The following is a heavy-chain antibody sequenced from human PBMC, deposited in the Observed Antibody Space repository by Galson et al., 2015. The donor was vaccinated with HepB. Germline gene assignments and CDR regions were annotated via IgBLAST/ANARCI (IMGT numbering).Heavy chain of an antibody. V-gene: IGHV5-51*01. CDR1: GPSFTSYW. CDR3: ARTRDRRGYYFDY. J-gene: IGHJ4*02. D-gene: IGHD2-21*01. CDR2: IYPGDSDT. Sequence: QSGAEVKKPGESLKISCKGSGPSFTSYWIGWVRQMPGKGLGWMGIIYPGDSDTRYSPSFQGQVTISADKSIRTAYLQWSSLKASDTAMYYCARTRDRRGYYFDYWGQGTLVTVSS.